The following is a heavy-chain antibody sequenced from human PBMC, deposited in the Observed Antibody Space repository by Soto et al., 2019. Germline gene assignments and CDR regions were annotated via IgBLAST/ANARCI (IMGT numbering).Heavy chain of an antibody. D-gene: IGHD2-15*01. CDR2: IIPIFGTA. Sequence: QVQLVQSGAEVKKPGSSVKVSCKASGGTFSSYAISWVRQAPGQGLEWMGGIIPIFGTANYAPKFQGRFTITADESKSTAYTELSSLRSEDTAVYYCAGGYCSGGSCYEDSALDYWGQGTLVTVSS. CDR3: AGGYCSGGSCYEDSALDY. J-gene: IGHJ4*02. CDR1: GGTFSSYA. V-gene: IGHV1-69*01.